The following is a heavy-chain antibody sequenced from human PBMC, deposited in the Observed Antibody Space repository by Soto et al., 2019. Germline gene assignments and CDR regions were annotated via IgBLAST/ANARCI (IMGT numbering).Heavy chain of an antibody. V-gene: IGHV3-30*03. D-gene: IGHD3-22*01. Sequence: SLRLSCAASGFTFSSYGMHWVRQAPGKGLEWVAVISYDGSNKYYADSVKGRFTISRDNSKNTLYLQMNSLRAEDTAVYYCASDSSGYLTLYYYYGMDVWGQGTTVTVSS. CDR3: ASDSSGYLTLYYYYGMDV. J-gene: IGHJ6*02. CDR2: ISYDGSNK. CDR1: GFTFSSYG.